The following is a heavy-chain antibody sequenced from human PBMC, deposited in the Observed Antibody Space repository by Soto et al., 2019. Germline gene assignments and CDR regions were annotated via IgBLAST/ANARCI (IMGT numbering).Heavy chain of an antibody. CDR2: IYSGGST. CDR1: GFTVSSNY. Sequence: HPGGSLRLSCAASGFTVSSNYMSWVRQAPGKGLERVSVIYSGGSTYYADSVKGRFTISRDNSKNTLYLQMNSLRAEDTAVYYCARGGGYSSSWYPTYYYYYYMDVWGKGTTVTVSS. CDR3: ARGGGYSSSWYPTYYYYYYMDV. D-gene: IGHD6-13*01. V-gene: IGHV3-66*01. J-gene: IGHJ6*03.